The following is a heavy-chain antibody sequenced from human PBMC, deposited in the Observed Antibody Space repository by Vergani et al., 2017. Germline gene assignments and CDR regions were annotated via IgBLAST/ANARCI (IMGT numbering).Heavy chain of an antibody. J-gene: IGHJ3*02. V-gene: IGHV4-34*01. D-gene: IGHD4-23*01. CDR2: INHSGST. CDR3: AKTLDYGGPDAFDI. Sequence: QVQLQQWGAGLLKPSETLSLTCAVYGGSFSGYYWSWIRQPPGKGLEWIGEINHSGSTNYNPSLKSRVTISVDTSKNQFSLKLSSVTAADTAVYYCAKTLDYGGPDAFDIWGQGTMVTVSS. CDR1: GGSFSGYY.